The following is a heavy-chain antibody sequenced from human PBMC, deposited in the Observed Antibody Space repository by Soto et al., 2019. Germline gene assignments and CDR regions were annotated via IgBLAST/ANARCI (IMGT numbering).Heavy chain of an antibody. J-gene: IGHJ6*03. V-gene: IGHV1-18*01. CDR1: GYTFTSYG. CDR3: ARAARPGPYYYYYYMDV. Sequence: ASVKVSCKASGYTFTSYGISWVRQAPGQGLEWMGWISAYNGNTNYAQKLQGRVTMTTDTSTSTAYMELRSLKASDTAMYYCARAARPGPYYYYYYMDVWGKGTTVTVSS. CDR2: ISAYNGNT. D-gene: IGHD6-6*01.